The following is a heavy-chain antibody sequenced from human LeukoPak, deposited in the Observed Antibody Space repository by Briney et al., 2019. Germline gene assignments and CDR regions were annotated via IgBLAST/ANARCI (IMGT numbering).Heavy chain of an antibody. V-gene: IGHV3-23*01. J-gene: IGHJ6*02. CDR3: AKGYYYTMDV. CDR2: ISVPAGNT. Sequence: GGSLRLSCATSGFSFSNAWMNWVRQAPGKGLEWVSGISVPAGNTHYADSVKGRFTISRDNSKNTLYLQMNSLRAEDTAVYYCAKGYYYTMDVWGQGTTVTVSS. D-gene: IGHD1-14*01. CDR1: GFSFSNAW.